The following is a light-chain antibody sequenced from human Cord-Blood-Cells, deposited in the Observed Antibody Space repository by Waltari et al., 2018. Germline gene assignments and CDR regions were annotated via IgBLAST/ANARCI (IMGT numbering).Light chain of an antibody. CDR2: GKS. Sequence: QSVLTPPPSVSGAPGQRVTISCTGSSSNIGAGYDVHWYKHLPGTAPKLVIYGKSNRPSGVAARFSGYKSGTSASRAITGLQAEDEADYYCQSYDSSLSGSYVFGTGTKVTVL. V-gene: IGLV1-40*01. J-gene: IGLJ1*01. CDR1: SSNIGAGYD. CDR3: QSYDSSLSGSYV.